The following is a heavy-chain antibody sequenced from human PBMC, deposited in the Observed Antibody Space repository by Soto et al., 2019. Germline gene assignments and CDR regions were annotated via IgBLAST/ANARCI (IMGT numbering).Heavy chain of an antibody. CDR2: ISAYNGNT. CDR3: ARSDYYDSSGYGEFDY. J-gene: IGHJ4*02. D-gene: IGHD3-22*01. Sequence: ASVKVSCKASGYTFTSYGISWVRQPPGQGLEWMGWISAYNGNTNYAQKLQGRVTMTTDTSTSTAYMELRSLRSDDTAVYYCARSDYYDSSGYGEFDYWGQGTLVTVSS. CDR1: GYTFTSYG. V-gene: IGHV1-18*01.